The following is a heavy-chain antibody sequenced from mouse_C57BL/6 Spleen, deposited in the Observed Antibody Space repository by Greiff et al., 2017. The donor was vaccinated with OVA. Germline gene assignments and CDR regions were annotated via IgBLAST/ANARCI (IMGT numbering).Heavy chain of an antibody. D-gene: IGHD4-1*01. V-gene: IGHV5-17*01. Sequence: EVKVVESGGGLVKPGGSLKLSCAASGFTFSDYGMHWVRPAPEKGLAGVAYISSGSSTIYYADTVKGRFTISRDNAKNTLFLQMTSLRSEDTAMYYCARKEAGTLAYWGQGTLVTVSA. CDR3: ARKEAGTLAY. CDR1: GFTFSDYG. CDR2: ISSGSSTI. J-gene: IGHJ3*01.